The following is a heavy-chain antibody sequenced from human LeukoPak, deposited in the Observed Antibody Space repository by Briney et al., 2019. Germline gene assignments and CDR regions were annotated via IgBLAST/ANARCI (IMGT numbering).Heavy chain of an antibody. CDR3: ARVHYDYVWGSYRPYGFDY. J-gene: IGHJ4*02. V-gene: IGHV4-34*01. CDR1: GGSFSGYY. D-gene: IGHD3-16*02. Sequence: SETLSLTCAVYGGSFSGYYWSWIRQPPGKGLEWIGEINHSGSTNYNPSLKSRVTISVDTSKNQFSLKLGSVTAADTAVYYCARVHYDYVWGSYRPYGFDYWGQGTLVTVSS. CDR2: INHSGST.